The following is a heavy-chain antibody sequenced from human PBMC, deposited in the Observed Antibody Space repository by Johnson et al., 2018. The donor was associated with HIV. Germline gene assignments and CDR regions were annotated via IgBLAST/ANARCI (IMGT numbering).Heavy chain of an antibody. CDR3: ARGEYYDSSDAFDI. D-gene: IGHD3-22*01. CDR2: ISYDGSSK. V-gene: IGHV3-30*03. CDR1: GFTFSTYG. Sequence: QVQVVESGGGLVQPGGSLRLSCAASGFTFSTYGMHWVRQAPGKGLEWVAVISYDGSSKYYADSVKGRFTISRDNSKNTLYLQMNSLRAEDTAVYYCARGEYYDSSDAFDIWGQGTMVTVSS. J-gene: IGHJ3*02.